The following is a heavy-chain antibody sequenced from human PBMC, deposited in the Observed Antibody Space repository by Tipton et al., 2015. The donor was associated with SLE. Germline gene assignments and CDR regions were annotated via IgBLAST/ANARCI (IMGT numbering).Heavy chain of an antibody. V-gene: IGHV4-59*11. D-gene: IGHD3-22*01. CDR1: GGSISSHY. CDR2: IYYSGST. J-gene: IGHJ4*02. CDR3: ARGGPDSSGDDY. Sequence: LRLSCTVSGGSISSHYWSWIRQPPGKGLEWIGYIYYSGSTNYNPSLKSRVTISVDTSKNQFSLKLSSVTAADTAVYYCARGGPDSSGDDYWGQGTLVTVSS.